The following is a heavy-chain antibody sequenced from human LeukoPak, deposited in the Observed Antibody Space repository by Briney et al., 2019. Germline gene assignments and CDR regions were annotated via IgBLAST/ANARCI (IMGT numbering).Heavy chain of an antibody. Sequence: GGSLRLSCAASGFTFSSYAMHWVRQAPGKGLEWVAVIPYDGSNTYYADSVKGRFTISRDNSKNTLYLQMNSLRAEDSAVYYCAKNTKPTLVTPDFWGQGTLVTVSS. D-gene: IGHD4-23*01. CDR1: GFTFSSYA. J-gene: IGHJ4*02. CDR2: IPYDGSNT. V-gene: IGHV3-30-3*02. CDR3: AKNTKPTLVTPDF.